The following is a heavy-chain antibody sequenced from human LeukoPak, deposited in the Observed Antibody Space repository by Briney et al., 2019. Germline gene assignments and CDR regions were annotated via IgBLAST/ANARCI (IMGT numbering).Heavy chain of an antibody. D-gene: IGHD3-16*01. J-gene: IGHJ6*03. CDR1: GYIFTNFG. CDR3: ARDLREFGYYYYYMDV. CDR2: ISGYNGNT. Sequence: GASVKVSCKASGYIFTNFGISWVRQARGQGLEWMGWISGYNGNTKYVQKFQGRVTMTTDTSTSTAYMELRSLRSDDTAVYYCARDLREFGYYYYYMDVWGKGTTVTISS. V-gene: IGHV1-18*01.